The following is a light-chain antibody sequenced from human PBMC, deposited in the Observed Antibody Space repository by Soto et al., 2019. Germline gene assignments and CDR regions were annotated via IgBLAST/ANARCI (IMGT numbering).Light chain of an antibody. J-gene: IGKJ2*01. CDR2: LGS. V-gene: IGKV2-28*01. CDR1: QSLLQSNGYTF. CDR3: MQVLQTPYT. Sequence: DIVMTQSPLSLPVIPGESACISCRSSQSLLQSNGYTFLDWYLQKPGQSPQLLIYLGSNRASGVPDRFGGSGSGTDFTLKISRVEAEDVGIYYCMQVLQTPYTFGQGTKLEIK.